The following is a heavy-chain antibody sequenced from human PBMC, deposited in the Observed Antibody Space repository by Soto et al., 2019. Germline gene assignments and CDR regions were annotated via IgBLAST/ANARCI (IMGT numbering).Heavy chain of an antibody. CDR1: GGSFSGYY. CDR2: INHSGST. CDR3: ARGLNRHAFSSPYYYDGNKNWFDP. V-gene: IGHV4-34*01. J-gene: IGHJ5*02. Sequence: SETLSLTCAVYGGSFSGYYWSWIRQPPGKGLEWIGEINHSGSTNYNPSLKSRVTISVDTSKNQFSLKLSSVTAADTAVYYCARGLNRHAFSSPYYYDGNKNWFDPWGQGTLVTVSS. D-gene: IGHD3-22*01.